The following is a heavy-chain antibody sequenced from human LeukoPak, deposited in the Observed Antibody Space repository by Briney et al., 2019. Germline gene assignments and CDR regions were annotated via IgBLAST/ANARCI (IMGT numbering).Heavy chain of an antibody. CDR1: GFTFSSYS. D-gene: IGHD3-16*01. CDR2: ISSSSSI. Sequence: GGSLRLSCAASGFTFSSYSMNWVRQAPGKGLEWVSYISSSSSIYYADSVKGRFTISRDNAKNSPYLQMNSLRAEDTAVYYCARLVDYDYVWGSYADYWGQGTLVTVSS. V-gene: IGHV3-48*04. J-gene: IGHJ4*02. CDR3: ARLVDYDYVWGSYADY.